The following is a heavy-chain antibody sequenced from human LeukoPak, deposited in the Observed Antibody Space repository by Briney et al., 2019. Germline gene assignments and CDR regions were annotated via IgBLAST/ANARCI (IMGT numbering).Heavy chain of an antibody. V-gene: IGHV4-39*07. CDR1: GGSISSSSYY. CDR2: IYHSGSA. CDR3: ASPAVVGSGYYYYYMGV. Sequence: SETLSLTCTVSGGSISSSSYYWGWIRQPPGKGLEWIGSIYHSGSAYYNPSLKSRVAISVDTSKNQFSLQLSSVTAADTAVYYCASPAVVGSGYYYYYMGVWGKGTTVTVSS. J-gene: IGHJ6*03. D-gene: IGHD6-19*01.